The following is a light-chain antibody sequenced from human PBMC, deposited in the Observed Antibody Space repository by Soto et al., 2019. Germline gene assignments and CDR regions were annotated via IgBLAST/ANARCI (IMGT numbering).Light chain of an antibody. V-gene: IGLV2-11*01. CDR1: SSDVGGYNY. Sequence: QSVLTQPRSVSGSPGQSVTISCTGTSSDVGGYNYVSWYQQHPGKAPKLRIYDVSKRPSGVPDRFSGAKSGNTASLTISGLQAEDEADYYCCSYAGSYTFGVFGGGTKLTVL. J-gene: IGLJ3*02. CDR2: DVS. CDR3: CSYAGSYTFGV.